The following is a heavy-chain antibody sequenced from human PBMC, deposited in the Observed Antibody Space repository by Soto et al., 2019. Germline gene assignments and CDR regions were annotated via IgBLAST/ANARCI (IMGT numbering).Heavy chain of an antibody. Sequence: GGSLRLSCAASGFTFSSYAMSWVRQAPGKGLEWVSATSGSGGSTYYTDSVRGRFTISRDNSKNTLFLQMNSLRAEDTAVYYFVKERSEVLPALTTYSARGSFDL. CDR2: TSGSGGST. V-gene: IGHV3-23*01. CDR1: GFTFSSYA. CDR3: VKERSEVLPALTTYSARGSFDL. J-gene: IGHJ2*01. D-gene: IGHD2-2*01.